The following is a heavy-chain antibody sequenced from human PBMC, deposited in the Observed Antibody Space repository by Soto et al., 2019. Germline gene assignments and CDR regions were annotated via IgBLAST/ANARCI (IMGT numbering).Heavy chain of an antibody. J-gene: IGHJ4*02. D-gene: IGHD5-12*01. V-gene: IGHV1-24*01. CDR2: FDPGDGET. CDR1: GYTLTELS. CDR3: ATEPRYSGYLEFDY. Sequence: ASVKVSCKVSGYTLTELSMHWVRQAPGKGLEWMGGFDPGDGETIYAQKFQGRVTMTEDTSTDTAYMELSSLRSEDTAVYYCATEPRYSGYLEFDYWGQGTLVTVSS.